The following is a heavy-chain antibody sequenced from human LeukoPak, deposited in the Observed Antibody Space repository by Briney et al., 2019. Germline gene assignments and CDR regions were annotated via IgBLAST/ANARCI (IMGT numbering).Heavy chain of an antibody. V-gene: IGHV3-64*01. CDR2: ISSNGGST. Sequence: PGGSLRLSCAASGFTFSSYAMHWVRQAPGKGLEYVSAISSNGGSTYYANSVKGRFTISRDNSKNTLYLQMGSLRAEDMAVYYCARAKYKGFGVVSGYYYYYMDVWGKGTTVTVSS. D-gene: IGHD3-3*01. J-gene: IGHJ6*03. CDR1: GFTFSSYA. CDR3: ARAKYKGFGVVSGYYYYYMDV.